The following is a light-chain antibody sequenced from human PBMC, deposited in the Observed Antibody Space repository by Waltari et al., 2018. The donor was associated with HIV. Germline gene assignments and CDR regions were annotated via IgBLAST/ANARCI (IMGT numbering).Light chain of an antibody. J-gene: IGLJ1*01. CDR3: QTWDTSTASYV. CDR2: QHN. CDR1: KLADKY. V-gene: IGLV3-1*01. Sequence: SSEVSQPPSVSVSPGQTASIRCSGVKLADKYVSWYQQKPGQSPVLVIFQHNKRPSGIPERFSGSKSGNTATLTIRGTQTMDDADYFCQTWDTSTASYVFGTGTTVTVL.